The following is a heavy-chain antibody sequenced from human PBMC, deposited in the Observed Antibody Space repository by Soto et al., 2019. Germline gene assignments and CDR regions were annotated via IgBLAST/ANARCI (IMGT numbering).Heavy chain of an antibody. CDR3: ASRGYSYGVDAFDI. D-gene: IGHD5-18*01. Sequence: QVQLQESGPGLVKPSQTLSLTCTVSGGSISSGDYYWSWIRQPPGKGLEWIGYIYYSGSTYYNPSLKSRVPIPVDTSKNQSSLKLSSLTAADTAVYYCASRGYSYGVDAFDIWGQGTMVTVSS. V-gene: IGHV4-30-4*01. CDR2: IYYSGST. J-gene: IGHJ3*02. CDR1: GGSISSGDYY.